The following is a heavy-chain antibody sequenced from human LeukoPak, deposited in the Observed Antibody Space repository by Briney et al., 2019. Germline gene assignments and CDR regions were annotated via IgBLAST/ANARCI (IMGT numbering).Heavy chain of an antibody. J-gene: IGHJ4*02. CDR3: ARGWDYDSGGRPTAYVY. Sequence: ASVKVSCKASGGTFSSYAISWVRQAPGQGLEWMGGIIPIFGTANYAQKFQGKVTITADESTSTAYMELRGLRSDDTAVYYCARGWDYDSGGRPTAYVYWGQGTLVTVSS. CDR2: IIPIFGTA. V-gene: IGHV1-69*13. CDR1: GGTFSSYA. D-gene: IGHD3-22*01.